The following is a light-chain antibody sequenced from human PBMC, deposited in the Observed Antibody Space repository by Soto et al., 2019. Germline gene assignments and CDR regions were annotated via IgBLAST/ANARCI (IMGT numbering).Light chain of an antibody. CDR2: EGS. J-gene: IGLJ1*01. CDR3: CSYAGSGTYV. Sequence: QSALTQPASVSGSPGQSITISCTGTSSDVGSYNLVSWYQQHPCKAPRLMIYEGSKRPSGVSNRFSGSKSGNTASLTISGLQAEDEADYSCCSYAGSGTYVFGSGTKVTVL. CDR1: SSDVGSYNL. V-gene: IGLV2-23*01.